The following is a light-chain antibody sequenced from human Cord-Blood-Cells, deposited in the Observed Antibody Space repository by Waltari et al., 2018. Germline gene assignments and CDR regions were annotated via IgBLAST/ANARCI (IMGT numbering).Light chain of an antibody. Sequence: AIRMIQSPSSLSASTGDRVTIACRASQGISSYLAWYQQKPGIDPKLLIYAASTLQSGVPSRFSGSGSGTDFTLTISCLQSEDFATYYCQQYYSYPYTFGQGTKLEIK. V-gene: IGKV1-8*01. CDR1: QGISSY. J-gene: IGKJ2*01. CDR2: AAS. CDR3: QQYYSYPYT.